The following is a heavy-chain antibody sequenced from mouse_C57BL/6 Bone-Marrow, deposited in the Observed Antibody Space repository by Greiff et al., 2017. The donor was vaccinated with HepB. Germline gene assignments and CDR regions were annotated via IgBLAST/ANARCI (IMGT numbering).Heavy chain of an antibody. D-gene: IGHD3-3*01. CDR3: AREGVLDWYFDV. J-gene: IGHJ1*03. V-gene: IGHV1-14*01. CDR1: GYTFTSYV. Sequence: VQLQQSGPELVKPGASVKMSCKASGYTFTSYVMHWVKQKPGQGLEWIGYIYPYNGGTKYNEKFNGKATLTSDKSSSTAYMELSSLTSEDSAVYYCAREGVLDWYFDVWGTGTTVTVSS. CDR2: IYPYNGGT.